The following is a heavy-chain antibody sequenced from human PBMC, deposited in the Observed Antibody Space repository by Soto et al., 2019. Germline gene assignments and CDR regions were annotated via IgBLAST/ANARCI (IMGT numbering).Heavy chain of an antibody. Sequence: SATLSLTCTVSGGSISSYYWSWIRQPPGQGLEWIGYIYYSGSTNYNPSLKSRVTISVDTSKNQFSLKLSSVTAADIAVYYCARDRRAGGGFGELSFFDYWGQGTLVTVSS. J-gene: IGHJ4*02. CDR3: ARDRRAGGGFGELSFFDY. V-gene: IGHV4-59*01. D-gene: IGHD3-10*01. CDR1: GGSISSYY. CDR2: IYYSGST.